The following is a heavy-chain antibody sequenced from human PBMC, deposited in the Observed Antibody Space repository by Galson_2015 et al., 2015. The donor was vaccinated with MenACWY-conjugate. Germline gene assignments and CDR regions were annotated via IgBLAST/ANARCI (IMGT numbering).Heavy chain of an antibody. CDR1: AFTFSNAY. CDR3: TTHKPDSWGGLLFHFYMDV. J-gene: IGHJ6*03. D-gene: IGHD2-21*01. Sequence: SLRLSCAGSAFTFSNAYMSWVRQAPGKGLEWVGRIKSQTDGGKIDYAAPVKGRFTISRDDSKNTLYLQMNSLKIEDTAVYYCTTHKPDSWGGLLFHFYMDVSGKGTTVTVSS. CDR2: IKSQTDGGKI. V-gene: IGHV3-15*01.